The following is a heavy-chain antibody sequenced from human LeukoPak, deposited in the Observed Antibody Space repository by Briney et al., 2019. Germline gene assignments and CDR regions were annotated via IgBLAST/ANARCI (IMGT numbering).Heavy chain of an antibody. Sequence: GGSLRLSCVASGFTFSSFWMHWVRQAPGKGLVWAARINGDGSSTSYADSVKGRFTISRDNARNMVYLQMNSLRAEDAAVYYCARGVGGDDLWGQGILVTVSS. CDR3: ARGVGGDDL. CDR2: INGDGSST. V-gene: IGHV3-74*01. D-gene: IGHD2-21*01. CDR1: GFTFSSFW. J-gene: IGHJ5*02.